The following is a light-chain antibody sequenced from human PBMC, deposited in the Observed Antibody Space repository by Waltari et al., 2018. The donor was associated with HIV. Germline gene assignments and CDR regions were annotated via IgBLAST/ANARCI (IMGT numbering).Light chain of an antibody. CDR3: QAWDSSTVV. CDR1: KLGDKY. Sequence: SYDLTQPPSVSVSPGQTASIPCSGDKLGDKYACWYPQKPGQSPVLVIFQDSKRPSGIPERFSGSNSGNTATLTISGTQAMDEADYYCQAWDSSTVVFGGGTKLTVL. V-gene: IGLV3-1*01. CDR2: QDS. J-gene: IGLJ2*01.